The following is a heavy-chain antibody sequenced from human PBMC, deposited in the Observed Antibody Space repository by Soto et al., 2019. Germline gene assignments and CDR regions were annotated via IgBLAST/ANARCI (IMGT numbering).Heavy chain of an antibody. Sequence: EVQLLESGGGLVQPGGSLRLSYVASGFTFSNYAMRWVRQAPGKGLEWVSAITVSGGSTYYADSVRGRFTVSRDNSKNTLFLQMDSLTAADTAVYYCAKQLHDSGAIDYWSQGTLVTVSS. CDR1: GFTFSNYA. V-gene: IGHV3-23*01. CDR3: AKQLHDSGAIDY. J-gene: IGHJ4*02. CDR2: ITVSGGST. D-gene: IGHD6-19*01.